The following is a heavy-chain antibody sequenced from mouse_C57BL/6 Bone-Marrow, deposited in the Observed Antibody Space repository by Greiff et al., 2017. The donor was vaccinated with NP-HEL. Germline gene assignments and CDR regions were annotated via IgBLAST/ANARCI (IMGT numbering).Heavy chain of an antibody. CDR3: ARGYYGSTAWFAY. V-gene: IGHV14-3*01. Sequence: EVQLQQSVAELVRPGASVKLSCTASGFNIQNTYMPWVKQRPEQGLEWIGRIDPANGNTKYAPKFQGKATITADTSSNTAYLQLSSLTSEDTAIYYCARGYYGSTAWFAYWGQGTLVTVSA. CDR2: IDPANGNT. J-gene: IGHJ3*01. D-gene: IGHD1-1*01. CDR1: GFNIQNTY.